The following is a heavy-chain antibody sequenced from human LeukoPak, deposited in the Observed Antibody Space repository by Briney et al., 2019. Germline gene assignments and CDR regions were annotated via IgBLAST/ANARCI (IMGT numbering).Heavy chain of an antibody. CDR2: IYTDGST. D-gene: IGHD5-24*01. Sequence: PGRSLSPSRALSRFILSSNYPKSVCPAPGKGLEWVSVIYTDGSTYYADSVKGRFTISRDISRNTVHLQMNSLRAGDTAVYYCARDPHGYNSYFDYWGQGTLVTVSS. J-gene: IGHJ4*02. CDR1: RFILSSNY. CDR3: ARDPHGYNSYFDY. V-gene: IGHV3-53*01.